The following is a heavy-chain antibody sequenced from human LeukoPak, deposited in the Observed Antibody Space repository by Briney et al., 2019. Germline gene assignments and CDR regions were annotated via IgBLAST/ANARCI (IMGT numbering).Heavy chain of an antibody. D-gene: IGHD4-23*01. Sequence: SETLSLTCTVSGGSISSSSYYWGWIRQPPGKGLEWIGSIYYSGSTYYNPSLKSRVTISVDTSKNQFSLKLSSVTAADTAVYYCASQLGDYGGHEYWGQGTLVTVSS. J-gene: IGHJ4*02. V-gene: IGHV4-39*01. CDR3: ASQLGDYGGHEY. CDR2: IYYSGST. CDR1: GGSISSSSYY.